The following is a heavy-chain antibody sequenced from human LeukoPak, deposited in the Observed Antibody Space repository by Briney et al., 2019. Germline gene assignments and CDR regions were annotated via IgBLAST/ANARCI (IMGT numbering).Heavy chain of an antibody. D-gene: IGHD3-10*01. V-gene: IGHV3-48*02. CDR2: ISSSSSTI. CDR3: ARGIYGSGTYYPYNY. J-gene: IGHJ4*02. CDR1: GFTFSSYS. Sequence: PGGSLRLSCAASGFTFSSYSMNWVRQAPGKGLEWVSYISSSSSTIFYAESVKGRFTISRDNANNSLYLQMNSLRDDDTAVYYCARGIYGSGTYYPYNYWGQGTLVTVSS.